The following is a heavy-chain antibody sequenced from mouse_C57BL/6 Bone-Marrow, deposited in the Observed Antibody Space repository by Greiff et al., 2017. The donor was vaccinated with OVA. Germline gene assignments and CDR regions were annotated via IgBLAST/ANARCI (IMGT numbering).Heavy chain of an antibody. CDR2: IWRGGST. CDR1: GFSLTSYG. D-gene: IGHD1-1*01. CDR3: AKEGYGSSFLYAMDY. V-gene: IGHV2-5*01. Sequence: VQLQQSGPGLVQPSQSLSITCTVSGFSLTSYGVHWVRQSPGKGLEWLGVIWRGGSTDYNAAFMSRLSITKDNSKSQVFFKMNSLQADDTAIYYCAKEGYGSSFLYAMDYWGQGTSVTVSS. J-gene: IGHJ4*01.